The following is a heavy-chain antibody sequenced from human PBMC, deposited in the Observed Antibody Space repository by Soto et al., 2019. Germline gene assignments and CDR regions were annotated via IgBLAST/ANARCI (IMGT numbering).Heavy chain of an antibody. D-gene: IGHD1-26*01. CDR1: GFPFSIYA. V-gene: IGHV3-23*01. Sequence: GGSLTLSCSSSGFPFSIYAMSLVRQAPGKGLDWVSAISGSGGSTYYADSVKCRFTISRDNSKNTLYLQMNSLRAEDTAVYYCAKANGLLFFDYWGQGTLVTVSS. CDR3: AKANGLLFFDY. CDR2: ISGSGGST. J-gene: IGHJ4*02.